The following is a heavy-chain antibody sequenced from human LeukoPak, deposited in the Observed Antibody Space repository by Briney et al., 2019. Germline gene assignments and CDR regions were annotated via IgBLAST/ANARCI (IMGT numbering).Heavy chain of an antibody. V-gene: IGHV4-39*07. CDR2: IYYSGST. J-gene: IGHJ4*02. Sequence: PSETLSLTCTVSGGSISSSNYYWGWIRQPPGKGLEWIGSIYYSGSTYYNPSLKSRVTTSVATSKSQFSLKLSSVTAADTAVYYCARDPAVAGIDYWGQGTLVTVSS. CDR3: ARDPAVAGIDY. CDR1: GGSISSSNYY. D-gene: IGHD6-19*01.